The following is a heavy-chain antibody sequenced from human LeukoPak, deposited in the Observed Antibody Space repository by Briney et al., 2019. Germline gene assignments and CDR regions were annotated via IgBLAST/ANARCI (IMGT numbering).Heavy chain of an antibody. D-gene: IGHD1-26*01. CDR2: INPNSGGT. CDR3: ATELLPHNWFDP. Sequence: ASVKVSCKASGYTFTSYGISWVRQAPGQGLEWMGWINPNSGGTNYAQKFQGRVTMTRDMSTSTVYMELSSLRSEDTAVYYCATELLPHNWFDPWGQGTLVTVSS. V-gene: IGHV1-18*01. J-gene: IGHJ5*02. CDR1: GYTFTSYG.